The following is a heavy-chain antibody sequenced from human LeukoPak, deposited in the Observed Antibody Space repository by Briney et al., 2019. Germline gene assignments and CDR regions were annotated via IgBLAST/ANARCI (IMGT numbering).Heavy chain of an antibody. Sequence: PGGSLRLSCAASGFTFNTDAMHWVRQAPGKGLVRVSRINSDGSSTIYADSVKGRSTISRDNAKNTLYVQMNSLRVEDTAVYYCARGGSPPEALGDAFDIWGQGTMVTVSS. V-gene: IGHV3-74*01. J-gene: IGHJ3*02. D-gene: IGHD1-26*01. CDR3: ARGGSPPEALGDAFDI. CDR2: INSDGSST. CDR1: GFTFNTDA.